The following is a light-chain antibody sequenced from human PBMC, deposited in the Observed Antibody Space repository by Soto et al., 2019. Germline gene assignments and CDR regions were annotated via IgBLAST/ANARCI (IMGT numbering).Light chain of an antibody. Sequence: QSALTQPASVSGSPGQSITISCTGTSSDVGGYGYVSWYQHHPDKAPKLIIYEVNNRPSGVSHRFSGSKSGNTASLTISGLQAEDEADYYCTSYTASSTLIFGGGTKLTVL. J-gene: IGLJ2*01. CDR3: TSYTASSTLI. CDR2: EVN. CDR1: SSDVGGYGY. V-gene: IGLV2-14*01.